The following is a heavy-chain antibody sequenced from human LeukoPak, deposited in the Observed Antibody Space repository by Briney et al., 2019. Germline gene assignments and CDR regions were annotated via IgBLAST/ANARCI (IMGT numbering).Heavy chain of an antibody. CDR2: IQSDGSEI. CDR3: AKEIKLMPFDC. CDR1: GFSFSDSG. J-gene: IGHJ4*02. D-gene: IGHD2-2*01. V-gene: IGHV3-30*02. Sequence: GALRLSCAASGFSFSDSGIHWVRQAPGKGLEWVSFIQSDGSEIFYADSVKGRFTISRDNSKNTVFLQMNSLRAEDTAVYYCAKEIKLMPFDCWGQGALVAVTS.